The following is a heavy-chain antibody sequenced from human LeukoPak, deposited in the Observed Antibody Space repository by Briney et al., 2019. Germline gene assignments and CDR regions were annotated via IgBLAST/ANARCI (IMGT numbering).Heavy chain of an antibody. D-gene: IGHD6-13*01. CDR2: INGGYGNT. Sequence: WINGGYGNTKYSQKSQVRVTITRDTSASTAYMELSSLRSEDTAIYYCARSGPDTSSWFDYWGQGTLVTVSS. J-gene: IGHJ4*02. CDR3: ARSGPDTSSWFDY. V-gene: IGHV1-3*01.